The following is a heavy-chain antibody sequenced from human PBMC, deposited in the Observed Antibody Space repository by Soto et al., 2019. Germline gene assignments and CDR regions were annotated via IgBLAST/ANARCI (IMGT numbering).Heavy chain of an antibody. CDR2: IYYSGST. CDR3: ATSSGYSSGWYLPREENAEYFQH. V-gene: IGHV4-39*01. J-gene: IGHJ1*01. Sequence: PSETLSLTCTVSGGSISSSSYYWGWIRQPPGKGLEWIGSIYYSGSTYYNPSLKSRVTISVDTSKNQFSLKLSSVTAADTAVYYCATSSGYSSGWYLPREENAEYFQHWGQGTLVTVSS. D-gene: IGHD6-19*01. CDR1: GGSISSSSYY.